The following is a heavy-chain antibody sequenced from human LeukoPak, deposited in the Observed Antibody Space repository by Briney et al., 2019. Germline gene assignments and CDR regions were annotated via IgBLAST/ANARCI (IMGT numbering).Heavy chain of an antibody. Sequence: SETLSLTCTVSGGSISSGVYYWSWIRQHPGKGLEWIGYIYYSGNIYYNPPLKSRVTISVDTSKNQFFLKLSSVTAADTAVYHCARGTYYYDTSGHQVYFDYWGQGTLVTVSS. CDR3: ARGTYYYDTSGHQVYFDY. CDR2: IYYSGNI. D-gene: IGHD3-22*01. V-gene: IGHV4-31*03. J-gene: IGHJ4*02. CDR1: GGSISSGVYY.